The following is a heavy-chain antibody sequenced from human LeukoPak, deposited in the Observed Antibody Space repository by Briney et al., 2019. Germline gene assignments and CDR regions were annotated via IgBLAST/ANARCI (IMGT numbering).Heavy chain of an antibody. CDR3: ARDLGYYMDV. CDR1: GLIFRNYA. Sequence: GGSLRLSCAAYGLIFRNYAMSWVRQAPGKGLEYVSAISSNGGSTYYANSVKGRFTISRDNSKNTLYLQMGSLRAEDMAVYYCARDLGYYMDVWGKGTTVTVSS. V-gene: IGHV3-64*01. CDR2: ISSNGGST. J-gene: IGHJ6*03.